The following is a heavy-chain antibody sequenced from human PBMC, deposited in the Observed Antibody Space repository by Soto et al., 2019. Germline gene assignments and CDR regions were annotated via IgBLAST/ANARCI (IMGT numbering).Heavy chain of an antibody. V-gene: IGHV4-34*01. D-gene: IGHD1-26*01. Sequence: SETLSLTCAVYGGSFSGYYWSWTRQPPGKGLEWIGESNHSGSTNYNPSLKRRVTISGDTSKNKFSLKLSSVTAADTAVYYCARGVGATWFEYWGQGTLVNVSS. CDR1: GGSFSGYY. CDR2: SNHSGST. J-gene: IGHJ4*02. CDR3: ARGVGATWFEY.